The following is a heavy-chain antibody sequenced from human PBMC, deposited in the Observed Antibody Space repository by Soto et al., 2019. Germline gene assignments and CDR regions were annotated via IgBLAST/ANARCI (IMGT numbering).Heavy chain of an antibody. D-gene: IGHD2-8*02. Sequence: SETLSLTCTVSGGSISSSSYYWGWIRQPPGKGLEWIGSIFYSGSTYYNPSLKSRVTISVDSSKNQFSLKLSSVTAADTAMYYCARHKITGLFHLRGQGSLVIGSS. CDR1: GGSISSSSYY. J-gene: IGHJ4*02. CDR3: ARHKITGLFHL. V-gene: IGHV4-39*01. CDR2: IFYSGST.